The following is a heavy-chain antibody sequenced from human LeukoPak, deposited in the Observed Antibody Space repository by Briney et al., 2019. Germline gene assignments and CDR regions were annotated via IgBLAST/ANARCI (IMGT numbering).Heavy chain of an antibody. Sequence: PSETLSLTCTVSGGSISSSSYYWSWIRQPPGKGLEWIGEINHSGSTNYNPSLKSRVTISVDTSKNQFSLKLSSVTAADTAVYYCARGPKNCSSTSCYFSAFDIWGQGTMVTVSS. J-gene: IGHJ3*02. CDR3: ARGPKNCSSTSCYFSAFDI. V-gene: IGHV4-39*07. CDR2: INHSGST. D-gene: IGHD2-2*01. CDR1: GGSISSSSYY.